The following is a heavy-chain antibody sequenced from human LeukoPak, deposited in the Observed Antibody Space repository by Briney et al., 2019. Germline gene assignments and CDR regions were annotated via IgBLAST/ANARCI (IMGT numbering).Heavy chain of an antibody. J-gene: IGHJ4*02. Sequence: PSETLSLTCTVSGYSISSGYYWGWIRQPPGKGLEWIGSIYHSGSTYYNPSLKSRVTISVDTSKNQFSLKLSSVTAADTAVYYCARGYYYDSSGYPRSYDYWGQGTLVTVSS. CDR2: IYHSGST. V-gene: IGHV4-38-2*02. CDR1: GYSISSGYY. CDR3: ARGYYYDSSGYPRSYDY. D-gene: IGHD3-22*01.